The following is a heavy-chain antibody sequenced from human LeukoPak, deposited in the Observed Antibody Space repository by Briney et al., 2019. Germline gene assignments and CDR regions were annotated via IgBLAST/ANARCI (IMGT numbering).Heavy chain of an antibody. V-gene: IGHV3-23*01. D-gene: IGHD3-9*01. J-gene: IGHJ4*02. CDR3: AKAPHDILTGYYIF. Sequence: GGSLRLSCAASGFTFSSYAMSWVRQAPGKGLEWVSAISGSGGSTYYADSVKGRFTISRDNSKNTLYLQMNSLRAEDTAVYYCAKAPHDILTGYYIFWGQGTLVTVSS. CDR2: ISGSGGST. CDR1: GFTFSSYA.